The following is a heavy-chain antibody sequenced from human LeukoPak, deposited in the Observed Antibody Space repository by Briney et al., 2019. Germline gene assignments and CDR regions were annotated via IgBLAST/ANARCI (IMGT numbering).Heavy chain of an antibody. CDR1: GFTFDDYA. D-gene: IGHD4-17*01. J-gene: IGHJ5*02. Sequence: PGGSLRLSCAASGFTFDDYAMHWVRQAPGKGLEWVSGISWNSGSIGYADSVKGRFTISRDNAKNSLYLQMNSLRAEDTALYYCAKDMHPDYGDYGNWFDPWGQGTLVTVSS. V-gene: IGHV3-9*01. CDR2: ISWNSGSI. CDR3: AKDMHPDYGDYGNWFDP.